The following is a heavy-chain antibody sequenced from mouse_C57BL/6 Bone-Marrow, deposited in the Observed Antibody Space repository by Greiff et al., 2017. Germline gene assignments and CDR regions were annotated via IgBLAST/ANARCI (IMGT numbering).Heavy chain of an antibody. V-gene: IGHV5-4*03. CDR1: GFTFSSYA. CDR2: ISDGGSYT. Sequence: EVKLMESGGGLVKPGGSLKLSCAASGFTFSSYAMSWVRQTPEKRLEWVATISDGGSYTYYPDNVKGRFTISRDKAKNNLYLQMSHLKSEDTAMYYCARALITTVSYFDYWGQGTTLTVSS. J-gene: IGHJ2*01. CDR3: ARALITTVSYFDY. D-gene: IGHD1-1*01.